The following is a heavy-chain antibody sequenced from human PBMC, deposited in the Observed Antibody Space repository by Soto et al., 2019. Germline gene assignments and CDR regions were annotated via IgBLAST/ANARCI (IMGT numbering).Heavy chain of an antibody. J-gene: IGHJ4*02. Sequence: ASETLSLTCTVSGGSISSGGYYWSWIRQHPGKGLEWIGYIYYSGSTYYNPSLKSRVTISVDTSKNQFSLKLSSVTAADTAVYYCAVSLGIAAAGLFDYWGQGTLVTVSS. CDR3: AVSLGIAAAGLFDY. D-gene: IGHD6-13*01. CDR1: GGSISSGGYY. CDR2: IYYSGST. V-gene: IGHV4-31*03.